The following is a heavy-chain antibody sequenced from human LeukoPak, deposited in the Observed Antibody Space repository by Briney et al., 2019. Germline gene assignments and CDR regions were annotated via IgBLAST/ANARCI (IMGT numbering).Heavy chain of an antibody. CDR1: GFTFSIYG. D-gene: IGHD2-15*01. CDR2: ISSSSSFI. V-gene: IGHV3-21*01. CDR3: SREGCSGGSCLDY. Sequence: PGRSLRLSCAASGFTFSIYGMHWVRQAPGKGLEWVTSISSSSSFIDYADSVKGRFTISRDNAKNSLYLHMNSLRAEDTAVYYCSREGCSGGSCLDYWGQGTLVTVSS. J-gene: IGHJ4*02.